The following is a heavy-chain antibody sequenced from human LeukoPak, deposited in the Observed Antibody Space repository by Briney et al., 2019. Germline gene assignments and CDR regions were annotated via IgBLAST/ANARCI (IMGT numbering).Heavy chain of an antibody. CDR3: ARRIYSGTVRHLLYSFMDV. D-gene: IGHD2-21*01. Sequence: SETLSLTCTVSGASISSSSWTWIRQSPGKGPESLGFISNNGKTKYKSSFEGRVSMSLDTSKSQFSLTLSSVTAADTAVYFGARRIYSGTVRHLLYSFMDVWGKGTTVIVS. V-gene: IGHV4-59*08. CDR1: GASISSSS. J-gene: IGHJ6*03. CDR2: ISNNGKT.